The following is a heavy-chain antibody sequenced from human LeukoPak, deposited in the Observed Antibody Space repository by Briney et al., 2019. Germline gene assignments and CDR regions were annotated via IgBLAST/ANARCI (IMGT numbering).Heavy chain of an antibody. V-gene: IGHV5-51*01. J-gene: IGHJ6*03. Sequence: GASLKISCKGSGCRFTSYWIGWVRQMPGKGLEGMGIIYPGDSDTRYSPSFQGQVPISADKSTSTAYLQWSSLKASDTAMYYCARHLTVVGSYYYYYMDVWGKGTTVTVSS. CDR3: ARHLTVVGSYYYYYMDV. D-gene: IGHD2-2*01. CDR2: IYPGDSDT. CDR1: GCRFTSYW.